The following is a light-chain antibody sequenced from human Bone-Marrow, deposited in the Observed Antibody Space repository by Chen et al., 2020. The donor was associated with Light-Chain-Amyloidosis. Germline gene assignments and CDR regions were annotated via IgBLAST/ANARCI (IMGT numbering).Light chain of an antibody. J-gene: IGLJ2*01. CDR2: RDT. Sequence: SYELTQPPSVSVSPGQTARITCSGDDLPTKYAYWYQQKPGQAPVMVIHRDTERHAGISERFSGTSSGTTATLTISGVQAEDEADYHCQSADSSGTYEVIFGGGTKLTV. CDR3: QSADSSGTYEVI. CDR1: DLPTKY. V-gene: IGLV3-25*03.